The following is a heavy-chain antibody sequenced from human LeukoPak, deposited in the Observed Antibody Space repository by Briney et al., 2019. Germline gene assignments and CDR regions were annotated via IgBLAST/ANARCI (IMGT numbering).Heavy chain of an antibody. CDR1: GFTFSTYW. CDR2: IKVDGSEE. V-gene: IGHV3-7*01. Sequence: PGGSLRLSCAASGFTFSTYWMSWVRQAPGKGLEWVANIKVDGSEEYYVDSVKGRFTISRDNAKSSLFLQMNSLRAEDTAVYYCARDFDCWGQGTLVTVSS. J-gene: IGHJ4*02. CDR3: ARDFDC.